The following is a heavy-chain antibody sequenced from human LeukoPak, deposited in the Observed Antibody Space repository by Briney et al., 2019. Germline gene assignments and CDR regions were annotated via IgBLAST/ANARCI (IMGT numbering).Heavy chain of an antibody. CDR1: GFTFSDYY. D-gene: IGHD3-16*02. Sequence: GGSLRLSCAGSGFTFSDYYMSWIRQAPGKGLEWVSAISGSGGSSYYADFVKGRFTISRDNSKNTLYLQMNSLRAEDTAVYYCATASRLSYDTFDIWGQGTVVTVSS. CDR2: ISGSGGSS. J-gene: IGHJ3*02. V-gene: IGHV3-23*01. CDR3: ATASRLSYDTFDI.